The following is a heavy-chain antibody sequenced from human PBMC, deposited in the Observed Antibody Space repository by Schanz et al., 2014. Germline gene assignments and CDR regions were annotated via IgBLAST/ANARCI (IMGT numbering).Heavy chain of an antibody. CDR2: IYYSGST. CDR1: GDSISGSY. J-gene: IGHJ6*02. D-gene: IGHD3-9*01. CDR3: ARARFTGYYMDV. V-gene: IGHV4-59*01. Sequence: QVQLQESGPGLVKPSETRSLTCTVSGDSISGSYWSWIRQPPGKGLEWIGYIYYSGSTDYNPSLKSRVTMSVDTTKNQFSLKMSSVTAADTAVYCCARARFTGYYMDVWGQGTAVTVSS.